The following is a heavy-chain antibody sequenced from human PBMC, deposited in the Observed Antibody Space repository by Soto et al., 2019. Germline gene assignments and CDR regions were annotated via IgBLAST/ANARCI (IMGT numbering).Heavy chain of an antibody. V-gene: IGHV1-2*04. CDR3: ARVFHVYDSSGYYSPWAFDI. D-gene: IGHD3-22*01. CDR1: GYTFTGYY. Sequence: GASVKVSCKASGYTFTGYYMHWVRQAPGQGLEWMGWINPNSGGTNYAQKFQGWVTMTRDTSISTAYMELSRLRSDDTAVYYCARVFHVYDSSGYYSPWAFDIWGQGTMVTVSS. CDR2: INPNSGGT. J-gene: IGHJ3*02.